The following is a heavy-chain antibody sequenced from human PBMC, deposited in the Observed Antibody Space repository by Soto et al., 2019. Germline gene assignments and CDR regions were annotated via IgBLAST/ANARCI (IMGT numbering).Heavy chain of an antibody. V-gene: IGHV4-30-4*01. Sequence: PSETLSLTCTVSGSSISSGDYYWSWIRQPPGKGLEWIGYIYYSGSTYYNPSLKSRVTISVDTSKNQFSLKLSSVTAADTAVYYCARVGGDYDFWSGYSGYYGMDVWGQGTTVTVSS. CDR2: IYYSGST. D-gene: IGHD3-3*01. CDR3: ARVGGDYDFWSGYSGYYGMDV. CDR1: GSSISSGDYY. J-gene: IGHJ6*02.